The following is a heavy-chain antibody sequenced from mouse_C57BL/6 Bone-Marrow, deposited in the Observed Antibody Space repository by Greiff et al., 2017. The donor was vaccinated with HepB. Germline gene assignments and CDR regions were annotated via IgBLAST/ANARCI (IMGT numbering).Heavy chain of an antibody. Sequence: EVQWVESGEGLVKPGGSLKLSCAASGFTFSSYAMSWVRQTPEKRLEWVAYISSGGDYIYYADAVKGRFTISRDNARNTLYLQMSRLKSEDTAMYYCTRGDYSNYVWYFDVWGTGTTVTVSS. D-gene: IGHD2-5*01. V-gene: IGHV5-9-1*02. CDR3: TRGDYSNYVWYFDV. CDR1: GFTFSSYA. CDR2: ISSGGDYI. J-gene: IGHJ1*03.